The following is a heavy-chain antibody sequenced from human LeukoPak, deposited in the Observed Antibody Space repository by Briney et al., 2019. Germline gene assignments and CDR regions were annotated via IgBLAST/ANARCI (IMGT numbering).Heavy chain of an antibody. CDR2: IYYSGST. D-gene: IGHD6-19*01. CDR1: GGSISSYY. J-gene: IGHJ3*02. CDR3: ARYSSGWRSFDI. Sequence: SQTLSRTCTVSGGSISSYYWSWIRQPPGKGLEWIGYIYYSGSTNYNPSLKSRVTISVDTSKNQFSLNLSSVTAADTAVYYCARYSSGWRSFDIWGQGTMVTVSS. V-gene: IGHV4-59*01.